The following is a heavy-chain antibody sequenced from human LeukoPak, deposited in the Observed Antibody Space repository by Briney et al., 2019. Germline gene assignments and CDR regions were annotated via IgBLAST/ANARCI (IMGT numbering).Heavy chain of an antibody. Sequence: SETLSLTCTVSGGSISSYYWSWIRQPPGKGLEWIGYISYSGSTNYYPSLKSRVTISVDTSKNQFSLKLSSVTAADTAVYYCARGLQQDYDFWSGYRSMYYYYYGMDVWGQGTTVTVSS. CDR3: ARGLQQDYDFWSGYRSMYYYYYGMDV. V-gene: IGHV4-59*12. CDR1: GGSISSYY. D-gene: IGHD3-3*01. CDR2: ISYSGST. J-gene: IGHJ6*02.